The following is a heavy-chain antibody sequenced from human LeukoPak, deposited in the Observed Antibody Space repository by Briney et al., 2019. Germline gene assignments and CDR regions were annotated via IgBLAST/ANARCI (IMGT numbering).Heavy chain of an antibody. CDR2: IKQDGSEK. CDR3: ARVDYYDSSGYD. Sequence: GGSLRLSCAASGFTFSSYEMNWVRQAPGKGLEWVANIKQDGSEKYYVDSVKGRFTISRDNAKNSLYLQMNSLRDEDTAVYYCARVDYYDSSGYDWGQGTLVTVSS. CDR1: GFTFSSYE. V-gene: IGHV3-7*01. D-gene: IGHD3-22*01. J-gene: IGHJ4*02.